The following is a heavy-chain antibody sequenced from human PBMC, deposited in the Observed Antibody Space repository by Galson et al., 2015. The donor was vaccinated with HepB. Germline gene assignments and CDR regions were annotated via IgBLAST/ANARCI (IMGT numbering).Heavy chain of an antibody. CDR3: ASRSSAYSGFDY. J-gene: IGHJ4*02. CDR1: GFTFNNYA. CDR2: ISHDGSYT. Sequence: SLRLSCAASGFTFNNYAMHWVRQAPGKGLEWVALISHDGSYTYHTDSVKGRFSISRDSSKNTLFLQMNSLRGDDTAVYFCASRSSAYSGFDYWGQGTLVIVSS. D-gene: IGHD5-12*01. V-gene: IGHV3-30*04.